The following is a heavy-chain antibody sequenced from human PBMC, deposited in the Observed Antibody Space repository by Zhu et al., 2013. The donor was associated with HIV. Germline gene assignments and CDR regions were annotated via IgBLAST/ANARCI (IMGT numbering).Heavy chain of an antibody. V-gene: IGHV1-69*01. D-gene: IGHD3-22*01. J-gene: IGHJ5*02. Sequence: QVQLVQSGAEVKKPGASVKVSCKASGYTFTSYDINWVRQATGQGLEWMGGIIPIFGTANYAQKFQGRVTITADESTSTAYMELSSLRSEDTAVYYCARDRGYYDSSGYANNWFDPWGQGTLVTVSS. CDR2: IIPIFGTA. CDR3: ARDRGYYDSSGYANNWFDP. CDR1: GYTFTSYD.